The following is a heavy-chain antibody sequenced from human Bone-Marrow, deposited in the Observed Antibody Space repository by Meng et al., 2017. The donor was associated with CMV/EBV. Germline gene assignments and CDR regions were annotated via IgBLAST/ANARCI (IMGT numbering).Heavy chain of an antibody. V-gene: IGHV3-53*01. CDR1: GFTVSSNY. Sequence: GESLKISCAASGFTVSSNYMSWVRQAPGKGLEWVSVIYSGGSTYYADSVKGRFTISRDNSKNTLYLQMNSLRAEDTAVYYCARRWGRGSIAVAGSSDSSRLLMFWGQGTLVTVSS. CDR3: ARRWGRGSIAVAGSSDSSRLLMF. CDR2: IYSGGST. D-gene: IGHD6-19*01. J-gene: IGHJ4*02.